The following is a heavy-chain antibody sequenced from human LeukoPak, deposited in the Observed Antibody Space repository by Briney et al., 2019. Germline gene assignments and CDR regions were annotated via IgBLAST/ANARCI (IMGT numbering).Heavy chain of an antibody. J-gene: IGHJ3*02. Sequence: SETLSLTCAVSGGSIRSGGYSWRWIRQPPGKGLEWIGNIYYSGSTYYNPSLKSRVTISVATSKNQFSLKLSSVTAADTAVDYCARDPTAGTVGCYIWGERKMVTVSS. CDR1: GGSIRSGGYS. CDR2: IYYSGST. CDR3: ARDPTAGTVGCYI. D-gene: IGHD6-13*01. V-gene: IGHV4-30-4*07.